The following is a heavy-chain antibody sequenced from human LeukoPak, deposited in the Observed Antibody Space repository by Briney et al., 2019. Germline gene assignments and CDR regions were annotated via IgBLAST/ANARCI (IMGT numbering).Heavy chain of an antibody. J-gene: IGHJ5*02. V-gene: IGHV4-61*02. CDR1: GGSISSGSYY. Sequence: SQTLSLTCTVSGGSISSGSYYWSWIRQPAGKGLEWIGRIYTSGSTNYNPSLKSRVTISVDTSKNQFSLKLSSVTAADTAVYYCARYDYTVPGFVGPWGQGTLVTVSS. CDR2: IYTSGST. D-gene: IGHD4-11*01. CDR3: ARYDYTVPGFVGP.